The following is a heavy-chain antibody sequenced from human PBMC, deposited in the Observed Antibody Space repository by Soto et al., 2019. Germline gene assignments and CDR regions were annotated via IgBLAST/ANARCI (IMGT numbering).Heavy chain of an antibody. V-gene: IGHV3-23*01. Sequence: DVQLLDSGGGLVQPGGSLRLSCAASGFTFNNYAMSWGRQAPGKGLEWVSTISVSGANTYYADAVKGRFTIPRDDSKNTLYLQMNSLGAEDTAVYYCAKDLGLGVIAGYPHDCWGQGTLVTVSS. CDR1: GFTFNNYA. J-gene: IGHJ4*02. CDR3: AKDLGLGVIAGYPHDC. CDR2: ISVSGANT. D-gene: IGHD3-9*01.